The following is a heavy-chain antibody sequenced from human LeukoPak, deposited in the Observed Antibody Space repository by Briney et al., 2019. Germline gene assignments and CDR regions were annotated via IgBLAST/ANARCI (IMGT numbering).Heavy chain of an antibody. CDR1: GLTYSSYA. J-gene: IGHJ6*02. CDR3: ARDTGDYGGNSGGLDYYYGMDV. CDR2: ISYDGSNK. Sequence: PGGSLRLSCAASGLTYSSYAMHWVRQAPGKGLEWVAVISYDGSNKYYADSVKGRFTISRDNSKNTLYLQMNSLRAEDTAVYYCARDTGDYGGNSGGLDYYYGMDVWGQGTTVTVSS. V-gene: IGHV3-30*04. D-gene: IGHD4-23*01.